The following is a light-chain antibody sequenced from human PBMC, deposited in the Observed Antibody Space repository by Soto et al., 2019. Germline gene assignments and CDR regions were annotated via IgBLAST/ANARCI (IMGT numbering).Light chain of an antibody. CDR2: EVI. CDR3: SSYTSDSTHV. CDR1: SSDVGGYDY. J-gene: IGLJ1*01. Sequence: QSALTQPASVSGSPGQSITISCIGTSSDVGGYDYVSWYQQNPGKAPKLIIYEVINRPSGVSSRFSGSKSGNTASLTISGLQAEDESDYYFSSYTSDSTHVFGSGTKVTVL. V-gene: IGLV2-14*01.